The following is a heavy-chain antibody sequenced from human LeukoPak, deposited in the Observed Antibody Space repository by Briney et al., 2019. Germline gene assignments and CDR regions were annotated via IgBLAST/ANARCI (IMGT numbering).Heavy chain of an antibody. CDR3: ARAYYYDSSGYYYPFDY. V-gene: IGHV4-59*01. CDR1: GGSISSYY. Sequence: SETLSLTCTVSGGSISSYYWSWIRQPPGKGLEWIGYIYYSGSTNYNPSLKSRVTISVDTSKNQFSLKLSSVTAADTAVYYCARAYYYDSSGYYYPFDYGGQGPLAPVSS. D-gene: IGHD3-22*01. CDR2: IYYSGST. J-gene: IGHJ4*02.